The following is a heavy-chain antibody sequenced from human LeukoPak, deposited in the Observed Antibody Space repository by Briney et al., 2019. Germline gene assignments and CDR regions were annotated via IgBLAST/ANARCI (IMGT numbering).Heavy chain of an antibody. J-gene: IGHJ4*02. CDR3: AREKGDSSSWS. D-gene: IGHD6-13*01. V-gene: IGHV1-69*05. CDR1: GGTFSSYA. CDR2: IIPIFGTA. Sequence: SVKVSCKASGGTFSSYAISWVRQAPGQGLEWMGGIIPIFGTANYAQKFQGRVTMTRDTSTSTVYMELSSLRSEDTAVYYCAREKGDSSSWSWGQGTLVTVSS.